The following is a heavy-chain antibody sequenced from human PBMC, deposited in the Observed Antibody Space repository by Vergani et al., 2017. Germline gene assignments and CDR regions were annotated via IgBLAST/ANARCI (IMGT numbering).Heavy chain of an antibody. J-gene: IGHJ4*02. V-gene: IGHV3-21*02. CDR2: ISGSSSYV. CDR1: GFSFSSYS. D-gene: IGHD2-8*01. Sequence: EVQLVESGGGLIHPGGSLRLSCEGSGFSFSSYSMNWVRQAPGKGLEWVASISGSSSYVFYRDSVEGRFTITRDNAKKSVYLQMNSLRAEDTAMYFCARGLWDCTHIRCSPPSYWGQGTQVTVSS. CDR3: ARGLWDCTHIRCSPPSY.